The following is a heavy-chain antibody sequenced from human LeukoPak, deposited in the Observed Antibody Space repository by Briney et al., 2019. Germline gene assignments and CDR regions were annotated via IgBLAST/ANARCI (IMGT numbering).Heavy chain of an antibody. CDR3: ARAEVVGAHLRSGYFQH. CDR1: GGSISSNSYY. CDR2: IYYSGST. J-gene: IGHJ1*01. V-gene: IGHV4-39*07. Sequence: SETLSLTCTVSGGSISSNSYYWGCIRQPPGKGLEWIGSIYYSGSTYYNPSLKSRVTISVDKSKNQFSLNVSSVTAADTAVYYCARAEVVGAHLRSGYFQHWGQGTLVIVSS. D-gene: IGHD1-26*01.